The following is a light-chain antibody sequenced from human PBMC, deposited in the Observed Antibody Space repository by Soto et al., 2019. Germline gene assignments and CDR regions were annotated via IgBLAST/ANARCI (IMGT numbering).Light chain of an antibody. Sequence: QSALTQPASVSGSPGQSITISCTGTSSDVGGYNYVSWYQQHPGKAPKLMIYEVTNRPSGVSNRFSGSKSGNTASLTISGLQAEDEADYYCSSYTSSTNTLYVFGTGTKLTVL. CDR2: EVT. CDR1: SSDVGGYNY. V-gene: IGLV2-14*01. J-gene: IGLJ1*01. CDR3: SSYTSSTNTLYV.